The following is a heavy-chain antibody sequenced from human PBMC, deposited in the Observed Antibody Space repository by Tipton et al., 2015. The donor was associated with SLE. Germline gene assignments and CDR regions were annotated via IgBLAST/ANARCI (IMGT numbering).Heavy chain of an antibody. CDR1: GGSISSGSYY. CDR2: IYSRGST. V-gene: IGHV4-61*02. Sequence: TLSLTCTVSGGSISSGSYYWSWIRQPAGKGLEWIGRIYSRGSTYYNPSLKSRVTISVDTSKNQFSLKLSSVTAADTAVYYCARRLAWQLGVVGWFDPWGQGTLVTVSS. D-gene: IGHD6-6*01. J-gene: IGHJ5*02. CDR3: ARRLAWQLGVVGWFDP.